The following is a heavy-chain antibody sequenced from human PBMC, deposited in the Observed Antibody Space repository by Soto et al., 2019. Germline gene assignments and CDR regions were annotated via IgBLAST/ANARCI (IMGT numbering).Heavy chain of an antibody. J-gene: IGHJ4*02. CDR1: GDSISSGYH. D-gene: IGHD2-2*03. CDR2: IYHTVTT. V-gene: IGHV4-38-2*01. Sequence: SETLSLTCAVSGDSISSGYHWAWIRQPAGKGLEWVASIYHTVTTYYNPSLTSRVTISVDTSKNQFSLKLSSVTAADSAVYYCARTESVGYYPYLGQGTLVTVCS. CDR3: ARTESVGYYPY.